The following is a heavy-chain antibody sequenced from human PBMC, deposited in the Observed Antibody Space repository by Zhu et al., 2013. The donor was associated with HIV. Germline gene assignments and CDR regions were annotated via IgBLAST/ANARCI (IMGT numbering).Heavy chain of an antibody. J-gene: IGHJ4*02. CDR1: GYTFISYD. CDR2: MSPNSGNT. D-gene: IGHD1-1*01. Sequence: QVQVVQSGAEVKKPGASVRVSCKASGYTFISYDINWVRQATGQGLEWMGWMSPNSGNTGYAQKFQGRVSMTRDTSISTAYMELSSLRSDDTAIYYCTKSRRSQQLVDDHWGQGTLVTVSS. V-gene: IGHV1-8*01. CDR3: TKSRRSQQLVDDH.